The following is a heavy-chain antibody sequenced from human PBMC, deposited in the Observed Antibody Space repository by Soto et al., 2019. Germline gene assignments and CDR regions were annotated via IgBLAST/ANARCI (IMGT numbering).Heavy chain of an antibody. J-gene: IGHJ4*02. V-gene: IGHV3-23*01. CDR2: ISGSGGST. CDR3: AKDVRYFDWLRGYYFDY. D-gene: IGHD3-9*01. CDR1: GFTFSSYA. Sequence: GGSLRLSCAASGFTFSSYAMSWVRQAPGKGLEWVSAISGSGGSTYYADSVKGRFTISRDNSKNTLYLQMNSLRAEDTAVYYCAKDVRYFDWLRGYYFDYWGQGTLVTVSS.